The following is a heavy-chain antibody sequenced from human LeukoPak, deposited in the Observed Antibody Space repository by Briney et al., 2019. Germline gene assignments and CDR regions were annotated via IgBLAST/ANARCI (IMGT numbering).Heavy chain of an antibody. CDR2: FDPEDGET. CDR3: ATAYYYDCSGYYLH. D-gene: IGHD3-22*01. Sequence: ASVKVSCKVSGYTLTGLSMHWVRQAPGKGLEWMGGFDPEDGETIYAQKFQGRVTMTEDTSTDTAYMELSSLRSEDTAVYYCATAYYYDCSGYYLHWGQGTLVTVSS. CDR1: GYTLTGLS. J-gene: IGHJ4*02. V-gene: IGHV1-24*01.